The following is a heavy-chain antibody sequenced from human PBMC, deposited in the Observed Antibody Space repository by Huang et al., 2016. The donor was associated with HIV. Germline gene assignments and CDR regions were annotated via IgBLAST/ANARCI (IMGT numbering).Heavy chain of an antibody. CDR3: AKDLSSGWHRVHYYAMDV. V-gene: IGHV3-30*18. J-gene: IGHJ6*02. CDR2: ISSDGTDK. Sequence: QVQLVESGGGVVRPGTSLRLSCAASGFTFSSYGMHWVRQAPGKGLEWLAFISSDGTDKYYADSVRGRFTISRDNSINLVHLQMYDLTVDDTAVYYTAKDLSSGWHRVHYYAMDVWGQGTTVIISS. D-gene: IGHD6-19*01. CDR1: GFTFSSYG.